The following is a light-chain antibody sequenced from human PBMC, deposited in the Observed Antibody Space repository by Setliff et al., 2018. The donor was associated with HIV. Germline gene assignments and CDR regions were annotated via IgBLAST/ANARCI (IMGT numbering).Light chain of an antibody. V-gene: IGLV2-8*01. CDR3: CSNTGSNTYV. CDR2: EVT. CDR1: SSDIGRYNY. J-gene: IGLJ1*01. Sequence: QSVLTQPPSASGSPGQSVTISCTGTSSDIGRYNYVSWYQQHPGKAPKVVIYEVTKRPSGVPDRFFASKSGNTASLTVSGLQAEDEADYYCCSNTGSNTYVFGTGTKVTVL.